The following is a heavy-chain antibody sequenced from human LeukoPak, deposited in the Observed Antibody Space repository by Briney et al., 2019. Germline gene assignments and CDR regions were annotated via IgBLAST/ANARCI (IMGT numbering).Heavy chain of an antibody. CDR3: ARDPDGAMDFDY. J-gene: IGHJ4*02. Sequence: GASVKVSCKASGYTFSTYGVSCVRQAPGQGLEWMGWISVYRGNTNYAQNFQGRVAMTTDTSTSTAYMELRSLRSDDTAVYYCARDPDGAMDFDYWGQGTLVTVSS. CDR1: GYTFSTYG. CDR2: ISVYRGNT. D-gene: IGHD5-24*01. V-gene: IGHV1-18*01.